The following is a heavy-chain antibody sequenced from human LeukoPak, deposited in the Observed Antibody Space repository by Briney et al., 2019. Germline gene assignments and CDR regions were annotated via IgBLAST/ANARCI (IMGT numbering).Heavy chain of an antibody. CDR3: VKPPVGYVPIYYFDY. V-gene: IGHV3-23*01. CDR2: LSGGDGST. CDR1: GFTFSRYT. J-gene: IGHJ4*02. D-gene: IGHD3-16*01. Sequence: GGSLRLSCAASGFTFSRYTMNWVRQAPGKGLEWVSTLSGGDGSTFYAGSVKGRFTISRDSSKNTLYLQMKSLRAEDTAIYYCVKPPVGYVPIYYFDYWGQGTLVTVSS.